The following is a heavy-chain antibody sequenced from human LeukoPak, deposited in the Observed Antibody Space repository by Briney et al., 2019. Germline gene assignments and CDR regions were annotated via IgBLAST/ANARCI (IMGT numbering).Heavy chain of an antibody. V-gene: IGHV3-11*01. CDR3: AKDTRDILTGYYNTALDY. J-gene: IGHJ4*02. Sequence: GGSLRLSCAASGFTFSDYYMSWIRQAPGKGLEWVSYISSSGSTIYYADSVKGRFTISRDNAKNSLYLQMNRLRAEDTALYYCAKDTRDILTGYYNTALDYWGQGTLVTVSS. D-gene: IGHD3-9*01. CDR2: ISSSGSTI. CDR1: GFTFSDYY.